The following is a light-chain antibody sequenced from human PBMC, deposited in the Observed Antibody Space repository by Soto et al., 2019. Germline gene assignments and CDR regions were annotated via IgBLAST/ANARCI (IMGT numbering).Light chain of an antibody. V-gene: IGLV2-14*01. CDR1: TTYIGANND. CDR3: SSYTTSHVV. CDR2: AVS. Sequence: QSALTQPASVSGSPGQSITISCTGITTYIGANNDVSWYQQNPGKVPKLILFAVSSRPSGVSDRFSGSKSGNMASLTISGLQADDEADYYCSSYTTSHVVFGGGTKVTVL. J-gene: IGLJ2*01.